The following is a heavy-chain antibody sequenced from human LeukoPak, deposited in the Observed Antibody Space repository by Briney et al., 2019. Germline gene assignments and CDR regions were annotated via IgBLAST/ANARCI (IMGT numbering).Heavy chain of an antibody. J-gene: IGHJ5*02. CDR3: ARVGIAVAGTPDP. D-gene: IGHD6-19*01. Sequence: SVKVSCKASGGTFSSYAISWVQQAPGQGLEWMGRIIPILGIANYAQKFQGRVTITAEKSTSTAYMELSSLRSEDTAVYYCARVGIAVAGTPDPWGQGTLVTVSS. CDR2: IIPILGIA. CDR1: GGTFSSYA. V-gene: IGHV1-69*04.